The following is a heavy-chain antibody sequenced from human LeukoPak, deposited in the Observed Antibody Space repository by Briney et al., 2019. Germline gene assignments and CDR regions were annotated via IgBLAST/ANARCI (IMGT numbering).Heavy chain of an antibody. V-gene: IGHV1-2*02. D-gene: IGHD3-9*01. J-gene: IGHJ4*02. CDR3: ARTNYDILTGYSPHFDY. Sequence: ASVKVSCKASGYTFTGYYMHWVRQAPGQGLEWMGWINPNSGGTNYAQKFQGRVTMTRDTSISTAYMELSRLGSDDTAVYYCARTNYDILTGYSPHFDYWGQGTLVTVSS. CDR1: GYTFTGYY. CDR2: INPNSGGT.